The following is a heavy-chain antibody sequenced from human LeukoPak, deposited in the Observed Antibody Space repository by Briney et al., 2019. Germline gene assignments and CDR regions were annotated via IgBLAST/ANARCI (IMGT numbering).Heavy chain of an antibody. D-gene: IGHD5-12*01. CDR2: LRYTGET. CDR3: ARDAGNSGYGCDL. V-gene: IGHV3-48*01. Sequence: GGSMKLSCAASVFIFSQYSIHWVRHAPWKGLEWVSHLRYTGETFYAASVKGRFTISRDNVRNSLYLQMNSLRAEDTAMYYCARDAGNSGYGCDLWGQGTLVTVSS. J-gene: IGHJ5*02. CDR1: VFIFSQYS.